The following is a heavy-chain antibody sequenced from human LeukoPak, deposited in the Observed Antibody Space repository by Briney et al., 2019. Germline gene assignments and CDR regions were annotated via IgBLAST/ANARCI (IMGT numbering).Heavy chain of an antibody. CDR3: ARWTGKGDAFDI. V-gene: IGHV3-74*01. CDR2: INSDGSST. Sequence: GGSLSLSCAASGFTFSSYWRHLVRQAPGKGLVWVSRINSDGSSTSYADSVKGRFTISRDNAKNTLYLQMNSLRAEDTAVYYCARWTGKGDAFDIWGQGTMVTVSS. CDR1: GFTFSSYW. D-gene: IGHD3/OR15-3a*01. J-gene: IGHJ3*02.